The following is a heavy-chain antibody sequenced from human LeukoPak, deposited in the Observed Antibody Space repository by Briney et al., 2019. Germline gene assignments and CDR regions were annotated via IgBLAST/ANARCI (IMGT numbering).Heavy chain of an antibody. D-gene: IGHD2-15*01. CDR3: AKDQYPTVEEFDY. V-gene: IGHV3-64*04. J-gene: IGHJ4*02. Sequence: GGSLRLSCSASGFTFSSYAMHWVRQAPGKGLEYVSAISSNGGSTYYADSVKGRFTISRDNSKNTLYLQMNSLRAEDTATYYCAKDQYPTVEEFDYWGQGTLVTVSS. CDR1: GFTFSSYA. CDR2: ISSNGGST.